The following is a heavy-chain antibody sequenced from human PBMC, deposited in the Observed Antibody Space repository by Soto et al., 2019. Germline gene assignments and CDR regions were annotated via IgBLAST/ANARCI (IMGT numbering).Heavy chain of an antibody. Sequence: EVQLLESGGGLVQPGGSLRLSCAASGFTFSIYAMTWVRQAPGKGLEWVSAILGSGGSTYYADSVKGRFTISRDNSNYTLYLQMNSPRAEDTAVYYCAKDRDPYGDYRYFFDYGGQGTRVSVSS. D-gene: IGHD4-17*01. CDR3: AKDRDPYGDYRYFFDY. J-gene: IGHJ4*02. CDR1: GFTFSIYA. CDR2: ILGSGGST. V-gene: IGHV3-23*01.